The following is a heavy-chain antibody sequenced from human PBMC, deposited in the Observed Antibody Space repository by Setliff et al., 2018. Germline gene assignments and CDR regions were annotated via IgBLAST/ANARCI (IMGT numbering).Heavy chain of an antibody. CDR3: ARDTLTLGDITLFDY. Sequence: WASVKVSCKAYGFTFTDYLMNWMRQAPEQGLEWMGRINLNTGNIFYAQEFQGRVTLTRDTSISTAYMELTGLRYDDTAIYYCARDTLTLGDITLFDYWGQGTLVTVSS. CDR2: INLNTGNI. D-gene: IGHD3-16*01. J-gene: IGHJ4*02. CDR1: GFTFTDYL. V-gene: IGHV1-2*02.